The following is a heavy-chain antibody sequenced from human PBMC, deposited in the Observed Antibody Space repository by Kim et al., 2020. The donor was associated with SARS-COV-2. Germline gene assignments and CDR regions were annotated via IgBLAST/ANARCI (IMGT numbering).Heavy chain of an antibody. Sequence: TPSFHANVTISADKSISTAYLQWSSLKASDTAMYYCARRPLAYSGVEFDYWGQGTLVTVSS. J-gene: IGHJ4*02. D-gene: IGHD1-26*01. CDR3: ARRPLAYSGVEFDY. V-gene: IGHV5-10-1*01.